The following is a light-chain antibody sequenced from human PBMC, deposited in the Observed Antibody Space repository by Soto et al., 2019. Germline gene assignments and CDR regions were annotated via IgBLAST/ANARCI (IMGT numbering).Light chain of an antibody. CDR3: QTYYSYPPT. V-gene: IGKV1-5*03. Sequence: DIQMTQSPSTLSASVGDRVTITCRASQSISVWLAWYQQKPGKAPNLRIYPASSLEGGVTSRFSGSGSGTEFSLTISSLQPDDLATYYCQTYYSYPPTFGPGTKVDIK. J-gene: IGKJ3*01. CDR1: QSISVW. CDR2: PAS.